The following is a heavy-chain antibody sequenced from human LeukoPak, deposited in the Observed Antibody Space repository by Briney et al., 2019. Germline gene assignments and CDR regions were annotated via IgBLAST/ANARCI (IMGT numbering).Heavy chain of an antibody. J-gene: IGHJ4*02. D-gene: IGHD4-17*01. V-gene: IGHV1-18*01. CDR3: ARTVTTSSYYFDY. CDR1: GYTFTTYG. CDR2: IRGYDGNT. Sequence: GASVKVSCKASGYTFTTYGVSWVRQAPGQGLEWMGWIRGYDGNTNYAQKLRGRVTMTTDTSTSTAYMDLRSLRSDDTALYYCARTVTTSSYYFDYWGQGTLVTVSS.